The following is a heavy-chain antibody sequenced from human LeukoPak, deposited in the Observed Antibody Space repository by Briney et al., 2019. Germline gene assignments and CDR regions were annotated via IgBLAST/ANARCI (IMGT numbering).Heavy chain of an antibody. D-gene: IGHD1/OR15-1a*01. J-gene: IGHJ4*02. CDR1: GFTFTTFG. CDR2: ISPDGKIE. V-gene: IGHV3-30*18. Sequence: KPGGSLRLSCAASGFTFTTFGIHWVRKAPGKGLEWVAAISPDGKIEYYTDSVKGRFTVSRDNSKNMIYLQMNSLRGEDSAVYFCAKINNDDDYWGQGALVTVSS. CDR3: AKINNDDDY.